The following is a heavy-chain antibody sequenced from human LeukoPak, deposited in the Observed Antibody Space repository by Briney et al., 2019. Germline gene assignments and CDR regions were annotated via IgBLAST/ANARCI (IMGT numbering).Heavy chain of an antibody. V-gene: IGHV4-59*08. CDR1: GGPISSYY. D-gene: IGHD4-23*01. CDR3: ARRGGHGGSFDY. CDR2: IYNSGST. Sequence: SETLSLTCTVSGGPISSYYWSWIRQPPGKGLEWIGYIYNSGSTNYNPSLKSRVTISVDTSKNQFSLKLSSVTAADTAVYYCARRGGHGGSFDYWGQGTLVTVSS. J-gene: IGHJ4*02.